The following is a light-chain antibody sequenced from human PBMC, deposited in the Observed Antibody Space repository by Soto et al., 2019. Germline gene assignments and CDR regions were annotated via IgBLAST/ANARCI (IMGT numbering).Light chain of an antibody. J-gene: IGKJ1*01. V-gene: IGKV3-20*01. Sequence: EIVLTQSPGTLSLSPGERGTLSCRASQSVSSSYLAWYQQKPGQAPSLLIYDASSGAAGVPDRFSGSGSGTDFTLTISRLEPEDFAVYYGQESGSSPRTFGQGTKVEIK. CDR2: DAS. CDR1: QSVSSSY. CDR3: QESGSSPRT.